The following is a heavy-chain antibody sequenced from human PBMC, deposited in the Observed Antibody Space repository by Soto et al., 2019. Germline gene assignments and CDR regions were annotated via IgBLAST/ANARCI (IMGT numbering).Heavy chain of an antibody. Sequence: KTSETLSLTCTVSGGSISSGGYYWSWIRQHPGKGLEWIGYIYYSGSTYYNPSLKSRVTISVDTSKNQFSLKLSSVTAADTAVYYCARGGGGYDAFDIWGQGTMVTVSS. CDR3: ARGGGGYDAFDI. CDR2: IYYSGST. V-gene: IGHV4-31*03. D-gene: IGHD3-22*01. CDR1: GGSISSGGYY. J-gene: IGHJ3*02.